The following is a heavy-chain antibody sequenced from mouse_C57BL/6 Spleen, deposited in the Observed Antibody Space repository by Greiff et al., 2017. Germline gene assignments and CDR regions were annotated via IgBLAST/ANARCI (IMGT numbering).Heavy chain of an antibody. D-gene: IGHD4-1*01. CDR2: INYDGSST. CDR3: ARSGKYYAMDY. J-gene: IGHJ4*01. V-gene: IGHV5-16*01. CDR1: GFTFSDYY. Sequence: EVQLQESEGGLVQPGSSMKLSCTASGFTFSDYYMAWVRQVPEKGLEWVANINYDGSSTYYLDSLKSRFIISRDNAKNILYLQMSSLKSEDTATYYCARSGKYYAMDYWGQGTSVTVSS.